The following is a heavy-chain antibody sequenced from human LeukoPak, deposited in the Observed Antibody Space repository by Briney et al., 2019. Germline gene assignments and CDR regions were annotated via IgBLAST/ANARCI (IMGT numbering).Heavy chain of an antibody. V-gene: IGHV1-24*01. CDR1: GYTLTELS. J-gene: IGHJ6*02. CDR2: FDPEDGET. D-gene: IGHD3-9*01. Sequence: ASVKVSCKVSGYTLTELSMHWVRQAPGKGLEWMGGFDPEDGETIYAQKFQGRVTMTEDTSTDTAYMELSSLRSEDTAVYYCATDSRGLRYFDWLPSGYYYGMDVWGQGTTVTVSS. CDR3: ATDSRGLRYFDWLPSGYYYGMDV.